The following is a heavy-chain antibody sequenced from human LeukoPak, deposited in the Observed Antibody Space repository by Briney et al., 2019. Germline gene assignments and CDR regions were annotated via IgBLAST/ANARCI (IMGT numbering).Heavy chain of an antibody. CDR1: GFTFSSYS. D-gene: IGHD3-22*01. CDR3: ARGAYDSSGYYPSWFDP. V-gene: IGHV3-21*01. Sequence: GGSLRLSRAASGFTFSSYSMNWVRQAPGKGLEWVSSISSSSSYIYYADSVKGRFTISRDNAKNSLYLQMNSLRAEDTAVYYCARGAYDSSGYYPSWFDPWGQGTLVTVSS. J-gene: IGHJ5*02. CDR2: ISSSSSYI.